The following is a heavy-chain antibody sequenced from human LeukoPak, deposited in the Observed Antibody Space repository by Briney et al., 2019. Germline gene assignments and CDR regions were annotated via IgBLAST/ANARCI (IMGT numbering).Heavy chain of an antibody. Sequence: GESLKISCKGSGYSFTNYWIAWVRQLPGKGLEWMGIIYPGDSDTKYSPSFQGQVTISADKSISTAYLQWSSLKASDTAMYYCARQGDDYDAFDIWGQGTMVTVSS. CDR2: IYPGDSDT. CDR3: ARQGDDYDAFDI. V-gene: IGHV5-51*01. J-gene: IGHJ3*02. D-gene: IGHD4-11*01. CDR1: GYSFTNYW.